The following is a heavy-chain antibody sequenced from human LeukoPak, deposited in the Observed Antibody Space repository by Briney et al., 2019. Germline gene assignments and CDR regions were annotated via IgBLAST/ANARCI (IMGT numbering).Heavy chain of an antibody. CDR2: INPNGGST. CDR3: ARMVS. Sequence: ASVTVSCKASGYSFTSYYIHWVRQAPGQGLEWMGIINPNGGSTSYAPKFQGRVTMTSDTSTSTVYLELSSLRSEDTAIYYCARMVSWGQGTLVIVSS. D-gene: IGHD2-8*01. CDR1: GYSFTSYY. J-gene: IGHJ5*02. V-gene: IGHV1-46*01.